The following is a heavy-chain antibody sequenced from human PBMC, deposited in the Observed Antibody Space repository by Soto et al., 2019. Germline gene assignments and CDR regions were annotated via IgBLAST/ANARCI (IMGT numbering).Heavy chain of an antibody. CDR3: ARDTKQWRNWFDP. CDR2: ISSSSSYI. CDR1: GFTFSSYS. D-gene: IGHD6-19*01. V-gene: IGHV3-21*01. Sequence: PGGSLRLSCAASGFTFSSYSMNWVRQAPGKGLEWVSSISSSSSYIYYADSVKGRFTISRDNAKNSLYLQMNSLRAEDTAVYYCARDTKQWRNWFDPWGQGALVTVSS. J-gene: IGHJ5*02.